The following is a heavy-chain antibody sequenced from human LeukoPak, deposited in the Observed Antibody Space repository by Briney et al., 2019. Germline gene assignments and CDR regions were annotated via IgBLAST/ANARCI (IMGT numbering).Heavy chain of an antibody. Sequence: PSETLSLTCAVSGGSFSGFYWSWIRQPPGKGLDWLGEINHSGSPNYNPSLKSRVTISVDTSKNQFSLKLSSVTAADTAVYYCARGLRIQYCTNGVCYSSHWFDPWGQGTLVTVSS. D-gene: IGHD2-8*01. J-gene: IGHJ5*02. CDR3: ARGLRIQYCTNGVCYSSHWFDP. CDR2: INHSGSP. CDR1: GGSFSGFY. V-gene: IGHV4-34*01.